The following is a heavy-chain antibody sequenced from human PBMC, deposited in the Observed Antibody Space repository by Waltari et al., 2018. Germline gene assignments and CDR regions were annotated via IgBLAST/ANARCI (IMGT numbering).Heavy chain of an antibody. V-gene: IGHV4-4*02. CDR2: MYHSGGA. Sequence: QVQLEESGPGLVKPSGTLSLTCDVSGGSISSDNWWSWVRQPPGKGLEWIGEMYHSGGANYNPSLKSRVTRSVDKSKTQFSLKVIPVTAADTAVYYCARDPRTYASGEGCFDPWGQGTLVTVSS. CDR1: GGSISSDNW. D-gene: IGHD3-10*01. CDR3: ARDPRTYASGEGCFDP. J-gene: IGHJ5*02.